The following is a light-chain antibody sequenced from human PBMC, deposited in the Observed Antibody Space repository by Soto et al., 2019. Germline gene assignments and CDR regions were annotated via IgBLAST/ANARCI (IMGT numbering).Light chain of an antibody. CDR3: CSYAVTFYV. CDR2: VVS. J-gene: IGLJ1*01. Sequence: QSVLTQPRSVSGSPGQSVTISCTGPTIDDGTSNYVSWYQQHPGKVPKLMIYVVSERPSGVPDRFSGSKSGNTASLTISGLQPEDEADYYCCSYAVTFYVFGTGTKVTVL. CDR1: TIDDGTSNY. V-gene: IGLV2-11*01.